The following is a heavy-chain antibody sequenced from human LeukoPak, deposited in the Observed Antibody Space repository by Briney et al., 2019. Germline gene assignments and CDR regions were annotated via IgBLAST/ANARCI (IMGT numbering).Heavy chain of an antibody. Sequence: SETLSLTCTVSGGSISSYYWSWIRQAPGKGLEWIGYIYYSGSTTYNPSLKSRVTISVDTSKNQFSLKLSSVTAADTAVYYCAGEDYFDSSGYASWRFDIWGQGTMVTVSS. CDR3: AGEDYFDSSGYASWRFDI. J-gene: IGHJ3*02. CDR2: IYYSGST. D-gene: IGHD3-22*01. V-gene: IGHV4-59*01. CDR1: GGSISSYY.